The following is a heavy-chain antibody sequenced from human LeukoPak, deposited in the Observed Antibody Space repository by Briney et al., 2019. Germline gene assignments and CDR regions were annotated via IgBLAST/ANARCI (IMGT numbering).Heavy chain of an antibody. Sequence: LGGPLRLSCAASGFTFSSYAMSWVRQAPGKGLEWVSAISGSGGSTYYADSVKGRFTISRDNSKNTLYLQMSSLRAEDAAVYYCAKDGDGYNYDYFDYWGQGTLVTVSS. CDR3: AKDGDGYNYDYFDY. D-gene: IGHD5-24*01. CDR1: GFTFSSYA. V-gene: IGHV3-23*01. CDR2: ISGSGGST. J-gene: IGHJ4*02.